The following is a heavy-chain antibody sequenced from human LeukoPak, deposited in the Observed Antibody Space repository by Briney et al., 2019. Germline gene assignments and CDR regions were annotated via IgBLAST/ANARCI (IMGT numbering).Heavy chain of an antibody. J-gene: IGHJ4*02. CDR2: IYYSGST. V-gene: IGHV4-39*07. Sequence: SETLSLTCTVSGGSISSSSYYWGWIRQPPGKGLEWIGSIYYSGSTYYNPSLKSRVTISVDTSKNQFSLKLSSVTAADTAVYYCAKDGYCSGGSCVRGLFDYWGQGTLVTVSS. D-gene: IGHD2-15*01. CDR1: GGSISSSSYY. CDR3: AKDGYCSGGSCVRGLFDY.